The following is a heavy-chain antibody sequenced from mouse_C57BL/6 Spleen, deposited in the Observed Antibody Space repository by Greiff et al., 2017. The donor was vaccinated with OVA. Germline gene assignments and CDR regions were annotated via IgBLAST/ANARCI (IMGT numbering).Heavy chain of an antibody. CDR1: GYTFTSYW. J-gene: IGHJ4*01. CDR3: AREGGPRRGYAMDY. Sequence: QVQLQQPGAELVKPGASVKLSCKASGYTFTSYWMHWVKQRPGQGLEWIGMIHPNSGSTNYNEKFKSKATLTVDKSSSTAYMQLSSLTSEDSAVYYCAREGGPRRGYAMDYWGQGTSVTVSS. V-gene: IGHV1-64*01. CDR2: IHPNSGST. D-gene: IGHD2-12*01.